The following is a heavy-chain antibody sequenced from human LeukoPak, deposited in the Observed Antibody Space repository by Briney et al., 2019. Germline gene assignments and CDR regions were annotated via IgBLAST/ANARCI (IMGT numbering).Heavy chain of an antibody. CDR1: GGSLSSYY. D-gene: IGHD6-19*01. CDR3: ARGGQHSSGWWNT. CDR2: IYYTGST. J-gene: IGHJ4*02. V-gene: IGHV4-59*01. Sequence: SETLSLTCTVSGGSLSSYYWTWIRQPPGKGLEWIGYIYYTGSTSYNPSLKSRVTISVQTSKNQFSLKLSSVTAADTAVYYCARGGQHSSGWWNTWGQGTLVTVSS.